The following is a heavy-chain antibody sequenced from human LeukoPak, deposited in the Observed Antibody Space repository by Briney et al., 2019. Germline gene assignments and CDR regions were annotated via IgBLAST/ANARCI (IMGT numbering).Heavy chain of an antibody. CDR3: AKVLLTDAFDI. Sequence: GGSLRLSCTVSGFTVSSNSMSWVRQAPGKGLEWVSAISGSGGSTYYADSVKGRFTISRDNSKNTLYLQMNSLRAEDTAVYYCAKVLLTDAFDIWGQGTMVTVSS. CDR1: GFTVSSNS. J-gene: IGHJ3*02. V-gene: IGHV3-23*01. CDR2: ISGSGGST.